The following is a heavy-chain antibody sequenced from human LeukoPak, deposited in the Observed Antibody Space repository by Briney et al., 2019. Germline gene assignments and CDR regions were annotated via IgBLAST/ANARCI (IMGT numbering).Heavy chain of an antibody. D-gene: IGHD2-2*01. CDR2: ISYDGSNK. Sequence: GGSLRLSCAASGFTFSSYAIDWVRQAPGKGLEWVAVISYDGSNKYYADSVKGRFTISRDNSKNTLYLQMNSLRAEDTAVYYCARDHAYAFDIWGQGTLVTVSS. CDR3: ARDHAYAFDI. J-gene: IGHJ3*02. V-gene: IGHV3-30*04. CDR1: GFTFSSYA.